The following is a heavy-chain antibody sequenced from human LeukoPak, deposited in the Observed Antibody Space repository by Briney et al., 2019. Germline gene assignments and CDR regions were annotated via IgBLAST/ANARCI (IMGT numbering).Heavy chain of an antibody. D-gene: IGHD2-2*02. CDR2: IYWNDDK. Sequence: SGPTLVKPTQTLTLTCTFSGFSLSTSGVGVGWIRQPPGKALEWLALIYWNDDKRYSPSLKSRLTITKDTSKNQVVLTMTNMDPVDTATYYCAHSRYTDGPYYYYYYMDVWGKGTTVTVSS. CDR1: GFSLSTSGVG. CDR3: AHSRYTDGPYYYYYYMDV. J-gene: IGHJ6*03. V-gene: IGHV2-5*01.